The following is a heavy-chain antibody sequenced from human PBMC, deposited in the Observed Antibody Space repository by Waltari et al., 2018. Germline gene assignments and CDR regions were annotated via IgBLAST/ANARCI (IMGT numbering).Heavy chain of an antibody. J-gene: IGHJ3*02. CDR2: FEPEDGET. CDR1: GYTLTELS. CDR3: ATSYCTNGVCYPSDAFDI. Sequence: QVQLVQSGAEVKKPGASVKVSCKVSGYTLTELSMHWVRQAPGKGLEWMGGFEPEDGETIDAQKFQGRVTMTEDTSTDTAYMELSSLRSEDTAVYYCATSYCTNGVCYPSDAFDIWGQGTMVTVSS. D-gene: IGHD2-8*01. V-gene: IGHV1-24*01.